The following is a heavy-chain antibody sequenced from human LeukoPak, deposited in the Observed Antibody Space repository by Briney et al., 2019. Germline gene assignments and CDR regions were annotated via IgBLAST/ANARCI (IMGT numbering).Heavy chain of an antibody. D-gene: IGHD3-22*01. CDR3: AKPGPMMVVVGYYFDY. CDR2: ISGSGGST. J-gene: IGHJ4*01. Sequence: GSLRLSCAASGFTFSSYAMSWVRQAPGKGLEWVSAISGSGGSTYYADSVKGRFTISRDNSKNTLYLQMNSLRAEDTAVYYCAKPGPMMVVVGYYFDYWGQGTLVTVSS. V-gene: IGHV3-23*01. CDR1: GFTFSSYA.